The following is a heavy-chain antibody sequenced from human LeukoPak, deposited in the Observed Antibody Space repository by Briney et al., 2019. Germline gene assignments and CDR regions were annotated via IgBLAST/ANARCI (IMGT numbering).Heavy chain of an antibody. J-gene: IGHJ6*02. CDR1: GFLFNDYG. Sequence: GGSLRLSCAASGFLFNDYGMHWVRQAPGKGPEWVAAMRFDGKTKYYVDSVKGRFTISRDTSKNTLFLQMNSLRDEDTAIYYCAKDKGNQQLYALDVWGQGTTVSASS. CDR2: MRFDGKTK. V-gene: IGHV3-33*06. D-gene: IGHD2-8*01. CDR3: AKDKGNQQLYALDV.